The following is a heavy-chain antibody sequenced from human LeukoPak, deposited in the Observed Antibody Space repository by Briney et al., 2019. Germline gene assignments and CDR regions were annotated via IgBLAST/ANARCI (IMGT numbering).Heavy chain of an antibody. CDR2: ISYDGSNK. D-gene: IGHD3/OR15-3a*01. CDR3: VRDRDWGAFDV. Sequence: GGSLRLSCAASRFTFSTYWMHWVRQAPGKGLEWVAVISYDGSNKYYADSVKGRFTISRDNSKNTLYLQMNSLRVEDTAVYYCVRDRDWGAFDVWGQVTMVTVSS. V-gene: IGHV3-30*03. CDR1: RFTFSTYW. J-gene: IGHJ3*01.